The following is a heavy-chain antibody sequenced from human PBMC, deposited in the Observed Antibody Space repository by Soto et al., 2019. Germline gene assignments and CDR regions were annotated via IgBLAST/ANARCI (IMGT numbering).Heavy chain of an antibody. Sequence: GGSLRLSCAASGFTFSSYWMHWVRQAPGKGLVWVSRINSDGSSTSYADSVKGRFTISRDNAKNTLYLQMNSLRAEDTAVYYCARESGYCSGGSCYSGGDFDYWGQGTLVTVSS. CDR1: GFTFSSYW. CDR3: ARESGYCSGGSCYSGGDFDY. D-gene: IGHD2-15*01. V-gene: IGHV3-74*01. CDR2: INSDGSST. J-gene: IGHJ4*02.